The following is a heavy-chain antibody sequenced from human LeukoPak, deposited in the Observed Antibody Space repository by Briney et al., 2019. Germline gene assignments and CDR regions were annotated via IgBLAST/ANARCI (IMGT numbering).Heavy chain of an antibody. Sequence: GASVKVSCKASGYTFTGYYMHWVRQAPGQGLEWMGWINPNSGGTNYAQKFQGRVTMTRDTSISTAYMELSRLRSDDTAVYYCARDRAYGDYGSPSYWSQGTLVTVSS. CDR3: ARDRAYGDYGSPSY. CDR2: INPNSGGT. D-gene: IGHD4-17*01. J-gene: IGHJ4*02. V-gene: IGHV1-2*02. CDR1: GYTFTGYY.